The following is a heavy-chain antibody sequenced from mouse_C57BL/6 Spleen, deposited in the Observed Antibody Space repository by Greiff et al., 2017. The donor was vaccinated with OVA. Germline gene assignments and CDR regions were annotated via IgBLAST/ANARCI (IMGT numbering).Heavy chain of an antibody. CDR3: ATDYDGDYFDY. Sequence: VQLQQPGAELVKPGASVKLSCKASGYTFTSYWMHWVKQRPGQGLEWIGMIHPNSGSTNYNEKFKSKATLTVDKSSSTAYMQLSSLTSEDSAVYYCATDYDGDYFDYWGQGTTLTVSS. J-gene: IGHJ2*01. D-gene: IGHD2-4*01. CDR1: GYTFTSYW. CDR2: IHPNSGST. V-gene: IGHV1-64*01.